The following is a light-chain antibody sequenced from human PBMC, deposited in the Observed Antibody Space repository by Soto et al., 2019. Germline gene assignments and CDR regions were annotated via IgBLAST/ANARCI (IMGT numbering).Light chain of an antibody. V-gene: IGKV3-20*01. CDR2: NAS. CDR3: QQYGGSPET. J-gene: IGKJ1*01. CDR1: QSLNTIY. Sequence: EIVLTQSPVTLSLSPGERATLSCRASQSLNTIYLAWYQQKPGQAPRLVIYNASRRATGIPDRFSGSGSGTDFTLTISGLEPEDFATYYCQQYGGSPETLGQGTKVEIK.